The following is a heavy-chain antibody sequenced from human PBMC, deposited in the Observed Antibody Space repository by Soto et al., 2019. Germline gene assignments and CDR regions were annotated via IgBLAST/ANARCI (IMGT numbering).Heavy chain of an antibody. J-gene: IGHJ4*02. Sequence: RGSLRLSCATSGFSFTHYTINWLRQAPGKGLEWVAVMSYDGTSEYYSDSVKGRFTISRDTSKSTVYLQMNSLTPEDTGLYYCARKWGTYSSASLDYWGLGTLVTVSS. V-gene: IGHV3-30*04. CDR1: GFSFTHYT. CDR2: MSYDGTSE. D-gene: IGHD6-19*01. CDR3: ARKWGTYSSASLDY.